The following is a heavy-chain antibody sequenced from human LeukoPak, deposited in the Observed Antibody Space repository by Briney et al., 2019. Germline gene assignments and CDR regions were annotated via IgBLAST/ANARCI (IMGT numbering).Heavy chain of an antibody. V-gene: IGHV4-39*07. J-gene: IGHJ4*02. CDR1: GGSISSSSYY. D-gene: IGHD6-6*01. CDR2: IYYSGST. Sequence: PSETLSLTCTVSGGSISSSSYYWGWIRQPPGKGLEWIGSIYYSGSTYYNPSLKSRVTISVDTSKNQFSLKLSSVTAADTAVYYCARSGARGIAARRARTTRPFDYWGQGTLVTVSS. CDR3: ARSGARGIAARRARTTRPFDY.